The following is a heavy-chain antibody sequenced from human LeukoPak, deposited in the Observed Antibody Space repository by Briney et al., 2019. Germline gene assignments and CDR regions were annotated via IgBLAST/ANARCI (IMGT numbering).Heavy chain of an antibody. Sequence: SETLSLTCTVSGGSISSYYWSWIRQPAGKGLEWIGRIYTSGSTNYNPSLKSRVTMSVDTSKNQFSLKLSSVTAADTAVYYCARDVPCSGGSCYPRRRSDPWGQGTLVTVSS. CDR1: GGSISSYY. CDR2: IYTSGST. V-gene: IGHV4-4*07. D-gene: IGHD2-15*01. J-gene: IGHJ5*02. CDR3: ARDVPCSGGSCYPRRRSDP.